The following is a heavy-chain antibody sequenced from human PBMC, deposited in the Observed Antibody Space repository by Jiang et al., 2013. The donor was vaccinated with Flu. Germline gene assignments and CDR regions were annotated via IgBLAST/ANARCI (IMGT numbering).Heavy chain of an antibody. CDR3: ARGGRPTVVAAYADY. J-gene: IGHJ4*02. V-gene: IGHV4-39*07. D-gene: IGHD2-15*01. CDR2: IYYSGST. Sequence: SLTCIVSGGSISSSSFSWGYIRQPPGKGLEWIGTIYYSGSTYYNPSLKSRVTMSVDTSKNQFSLKLSSVTAADTAVYFCARGGRPTVVAAYADYWGQGTLVTVSS. CDR1: GGSISSSSFS.